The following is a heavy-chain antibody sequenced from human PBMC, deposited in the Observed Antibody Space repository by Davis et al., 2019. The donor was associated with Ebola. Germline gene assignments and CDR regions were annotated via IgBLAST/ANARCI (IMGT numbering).Heavy chain of an antibody. Sequence: PGGSLRLSCTASGFTFGDYAMSWFRQAPGKGLEWIGFIRSKGYWGATEYAASMKGRFTISRDDSKNIAYLQMNSLKTEDTAIYYCTTVYNGYDFGAFDIWGQGTMVTVSS. J-gene: IGHJ3*02. D-gene: IGHD5-12*01. CDR2: IRSKGYWGAT. CDR1: GFTFGDYA. V-gene: IGHV3-49*03. CDR3: TTVYNGYDFGAFDI.